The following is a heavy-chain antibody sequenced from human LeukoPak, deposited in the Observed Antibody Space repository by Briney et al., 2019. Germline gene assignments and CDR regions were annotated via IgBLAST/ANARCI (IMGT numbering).Heavy chain of an antibody. CDR3: ARDSRSSYTSAWKLRAYYMDV. D-gene: IGHD6-19*01. J-gene: IGHJ6*03. CDR2: LSSSGDTT. V-gene: IGHV3-11*04. CDR1: GFSFSDYY. Sequence: GGSLRLSCVASGFSFSDYYMNWIRQAPGKGLEWLSYLSSSGDTTYYAESVKGRFTISREDATNSLYLQMNSLRAEDTALYYCARDSRSSYTSAWKLRAYYMDVWGKGTTVTVSS.